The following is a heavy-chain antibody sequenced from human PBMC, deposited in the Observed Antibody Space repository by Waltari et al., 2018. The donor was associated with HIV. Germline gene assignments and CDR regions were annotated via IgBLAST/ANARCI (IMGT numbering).Heavy chain of an antibody. Sequence: EVQLVESGGGLVQPGGSLRLSCLASGFRSSGYRLHWVRRAPGKGLEWVSYMSTSSSAIFYADSVKGRFTISRDTAKNSLYLQMNSLRAEDTAVYYCARDRTRYYFDSWGQGTLVTVSS. CDR2: MSTSSSAI. CDR1: GFRSSGYR. V-gene: IGHV3-48*01. D-gene: IGHD6-6*01. CDR3: ARDRTRYYFDS. J-gene: IGHJ4*02.